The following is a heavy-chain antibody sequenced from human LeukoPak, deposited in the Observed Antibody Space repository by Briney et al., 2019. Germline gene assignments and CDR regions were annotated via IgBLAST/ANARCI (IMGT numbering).Heavy chain of an antibody. CDR2: ISWNSGSI. D-gene: IGHD3-3*01. J-gene: IGHJ4*02. V-gene: IGHV3-9*01. CDR1: GFTFDDYA. CDR3: ARERDVLRFLEWLSPYYFDY. Sequence: PGGSLRLSCAASGFTFDDYAMHWVRQAPGKGLEWVSGISWNSGSIGYADSVKGRFTISRDNAKNSLYLQMNSLRAEDTAVYYCARERDVLRFLEWLSPYYFDYWGQGTLVTVSS.